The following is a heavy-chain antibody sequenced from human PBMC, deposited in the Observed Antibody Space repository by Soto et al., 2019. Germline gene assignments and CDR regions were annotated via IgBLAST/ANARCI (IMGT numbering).Heavy chain of an antibody. D-gene: IGHD6-13*01. CDR2: IYYSGST. CDR3: ARDWQPLYGMDV. Sequence: QLQLQESGPGLVKPSQTLSLTCTVSAGSISRGGYYWSWIRHHPGKVLEWIGYIYYSGSTYYNPYLKSRVTISVDTSKNQCSLKLSSVTAADTAVYCCARDWQPLYGMDVWGQGTTVTVSS. V-gene: IGHV4-31*03. J-gene: IGHJ6*02. CDR1: AGSISRGGYY.